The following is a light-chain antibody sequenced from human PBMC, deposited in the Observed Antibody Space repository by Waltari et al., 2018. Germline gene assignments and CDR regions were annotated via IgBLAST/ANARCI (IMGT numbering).Light chain of an antibody. CDR1: QNVDTW. CDR3: QQYNTYGT. V-gene: IGKV1-5*03. CDR2: KTS. J-gene: IGKJ1*01. Sequence: DIQMTQSPSTLSASIGDRVTITCRASQNVDTWLAWYQQKPGKAPKLLVYKTSTLQSGVPSRFSGSGSGTHFTLTISSLQPDDFATYYCQQYNTYGTFGQGTKVE.